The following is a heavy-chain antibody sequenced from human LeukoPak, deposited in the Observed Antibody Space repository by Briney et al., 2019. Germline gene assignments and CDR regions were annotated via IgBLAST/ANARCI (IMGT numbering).Heavy chain of an antibody. CDR2: ISSSSSTI. Sequence: GGSLRLSCAASGFTFSSYSMNWVRQAPGKGLEWVSYISSSSSTIYYADSVKGRFTISRDNAKNSLYLQMNSLRAEDTAVYYCAGTWGYYDGSGSSPHFDYWGQGTLVTVSS. CDR3: AGTWGYYDGSGSSPHFDY. D-gene: IGHD3-10*01. CDR1: GFTFSSYS. J-gene: IGHJ4*02. V-gene: IGHV3-48*01.